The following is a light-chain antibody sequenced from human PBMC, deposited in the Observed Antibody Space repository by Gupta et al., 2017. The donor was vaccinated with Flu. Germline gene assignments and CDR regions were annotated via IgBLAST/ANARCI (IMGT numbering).Light chain of an antibody. CDR3: QQYNSSPFT. J-gene: IGKJ3*01. V-gene: IGKV1-5*03. CDR1: QSISSW. Sequence: DIQLTQSPSYLSASVGDRVTLTFRASQSISSWLAWYQHKPGKAPKLLIYNASNLESGVPSRFSGSGSGTEFTLTISSLQPDDFATYYCQQYNSSPFTFGPGTKVDIK. CDR2: NAS.